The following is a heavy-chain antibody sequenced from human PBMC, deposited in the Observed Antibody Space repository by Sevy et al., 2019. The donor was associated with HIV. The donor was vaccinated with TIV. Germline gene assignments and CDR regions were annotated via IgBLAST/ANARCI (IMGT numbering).Heavy chain of an antibody. CDR1: GFTFSSYG. Sequence: GGSLRLSCAASGFTFSSYGMHWVRQAPGKGLEWVAVISYDGSNKYYADSVKGRFTISRDNSKNTLYLQMNSLRAEETAVYYCAKVSDSSGYYYWGQGTLVTVSS. D-gene: IGHD3-22*01. J-gene: IGHJ4*02. CDR3: AKVSDSSGYYY. V-gene: IGHV3-30*18. CDR2: ISYDGSNK.